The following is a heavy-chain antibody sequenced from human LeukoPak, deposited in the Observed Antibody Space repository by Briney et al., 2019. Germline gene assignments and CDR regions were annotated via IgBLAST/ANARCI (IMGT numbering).Heavy chain of an antibody. CDR3: ARDGYGGRKHFDY. CDR1: GGSFSGYY. CDR2: INHSGST. D-gene: IGHD4-23*01. Sequence: SETLSLTCAVYGGSFSGYYWSWIRQPPGKGLEWIGEINHSGSTNYNPSLKSRVTISVDTSKNQFSLKLSSVTAADTAVYYCARDGYGGRKHFDYWGQGTLVTVSS. V-gene: IGHV4-34*01. J-gene: IGHJ4*02.